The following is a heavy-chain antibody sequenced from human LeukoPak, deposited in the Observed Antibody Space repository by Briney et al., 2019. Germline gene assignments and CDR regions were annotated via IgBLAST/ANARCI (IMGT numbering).Heavy chain of an antibody. J-gene: IGHJ5*02. V-gene: IGHV3-21*01. CDR1: GFTFSSYS. Sequence: GGSLRLSCAASGFTFSSYSMNLVRQAPGKGLEWVSSISSSSSYIYYADSVKGRFTISSDNAKNSLYLQMNSLRAEDTAVYYCASVYSSGELTGFDPWGQGTLVTVSS. CDR3: ASVYSSGELTGFDP. CDR2: ISSSSSYI. D-gene: IGHD6-19*01.